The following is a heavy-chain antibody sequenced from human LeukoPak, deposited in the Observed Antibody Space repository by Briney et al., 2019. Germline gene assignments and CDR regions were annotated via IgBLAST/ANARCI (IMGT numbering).Heavy chain of an antibody. CDR3: ARQWQSTGFDY. V-gene: IGHV4-38-2*01. CDR1: GYSVSSGYY. J-gene: IGHJ4*02. CDR2: IYHSGST. Sequence: SETLSLTCAVSGYSVSSGYYWGWIRQPPGKGLEWIGSIYHSGSTHYNSSLKSRITISVDTSKNQFSLKLTSVTAADTAMYYCARQWQSTGFDYWGQGTLVTVSS. D-gene: IGHD2-2*01.